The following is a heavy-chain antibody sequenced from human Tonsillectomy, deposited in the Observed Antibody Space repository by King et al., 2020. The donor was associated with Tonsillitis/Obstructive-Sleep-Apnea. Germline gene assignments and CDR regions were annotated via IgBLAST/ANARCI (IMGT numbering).Heavy chain of an antibody. V-gene: IGHV4-34*01. CDR2: INHSGST. CDR3: ARGYIVLVPAANGWYFDL. Sequence: QVQLQQWGAGLLKPSETLSLTCAVYGGTFSGYYWSWIRQPPGKGLEWIGEINHSGSTNYNPYLKSRVTISVDTSKNQFSLKLSSVTSADTAVYYCARGYIVLVPAANGWYFDLWGRGTLVTVSS. CDR1: GGTFSGYY. J-gene: IGHJ2*01. D-gene: IGHD2-2*01.